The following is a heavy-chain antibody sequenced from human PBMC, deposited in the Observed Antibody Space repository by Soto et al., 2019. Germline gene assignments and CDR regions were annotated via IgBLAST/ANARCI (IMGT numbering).Heavy chain of an antibody. D-gene: IGHD2-15*01. CDR2: VYHTGRT. V-gene: IGHV4-61*01. CDR3: AKDFAYFDS. CDR1: GGSFKSGSYS. J-gene: IGHJ4*02. Sequence: QVQLQESGPGLVKPSETLSLTCTVSGGSFKSGSYSWSWIRQPPGKGLEWIGYVYHTGRTSYKPSHQSRDSMSMDTCKNQFSLTLDSVTAADTSVYFCAKDFAYFDSWGQGTPITVSS.